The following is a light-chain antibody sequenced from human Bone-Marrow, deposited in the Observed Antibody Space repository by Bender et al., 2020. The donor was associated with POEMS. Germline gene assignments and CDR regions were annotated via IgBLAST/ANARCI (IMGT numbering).Light chain of an antibody. J-gene: IGLJ1*01. V-gene: IGLV3-1*01. Sequence: SFELTQPPSVSVSPGQTASITCSGDKLGDKYVSWFQQKPGQSPVQVIFQDIERPSGIPDRFSGAKSGTSASLAISGLRSEDEADYYCATWDASLNAYVFGTGTRVAVL. CDR1: KLGDKY. CDR2: QDI. CDR3: ATWDASLNAYV.